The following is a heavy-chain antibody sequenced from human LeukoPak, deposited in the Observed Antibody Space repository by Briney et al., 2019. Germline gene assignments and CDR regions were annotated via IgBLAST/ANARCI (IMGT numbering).Heavy chain of an antibody. CDR2: ISGSGGNT. CDR3: AKLAGGYFDWLLLVYFDY. Sequence: EPGGSLRLSCAASGFTYSNYAMNWVRQAPGKGLKWVLYISGSGGNTHYTDSVKGRFTISRDNSKNTLYLQMNSLRAEDTAVYYCAKLAGGYFDWLLLVYFDYWGQGTLVTVSS. CDR1: GFTYSNYA. D-gene: IGHD3-9*01. V-gene: IGHV3-23*01. J-gene: IGHJ4*02.